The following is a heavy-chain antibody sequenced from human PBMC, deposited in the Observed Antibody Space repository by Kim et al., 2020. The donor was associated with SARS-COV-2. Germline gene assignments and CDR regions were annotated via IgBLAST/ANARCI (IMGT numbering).Heavy chain of an antibody. V-gene: IGHV3-64D*06. CDR3: VKDSPGRSQGSSWYEHISKKYYYYGMDV. J-gene: IGHJ6*02. D-gene: IGHD6-13*01. CDR1: GFTFSSYA. Sequence: GGSLRLSCSASGFTFSSYAMHWVRQAPGKGLEYVSAISSNGGSTYYADSVKGRFTISRDNSKNTLYLQMSSLRAEDTAVYYCVKDSPGRSQGSSWYEHISKKYYYYGMDVWGQWTTVTVSS. CDR2: ISSNGGST.